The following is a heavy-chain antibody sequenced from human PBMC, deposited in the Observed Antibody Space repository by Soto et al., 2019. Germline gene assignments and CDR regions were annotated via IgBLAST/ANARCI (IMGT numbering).Heavy chain of an antibody. CDR3: ATGVVRYCSSTTCFGVFDS. V-gene: IGHV3-23*01. J-gene: IGHJ4*02. Sequence: GGSLRLSCVASGFTFSSYAMIWVRQAPGKGLEWVSSISGSGGGKDYADSVKGRFTISRDNSKNTLYLEMNSLRAEDTAVYYCATGVVRYCSSTTCFGVFDSWGQGTMVTVSS. D-gene: IGHD2-2*01. CDR1: GFTFSSYA. CDR2: ISGSGGGK.